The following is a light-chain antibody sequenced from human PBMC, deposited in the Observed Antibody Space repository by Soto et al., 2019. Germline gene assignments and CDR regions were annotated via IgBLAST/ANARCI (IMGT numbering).Light chain of an antibody. CDR2: DAS. V-gene: IGKV3-11*01. CDR1: QSVSSY. Sequence: EIVLTQSPGTLSLSPGERAIFSCRASQSVSSYLSWYQQKPGQPPRLLIYDASKRATGIPARFSGSGSGTDFTLTISSLEPEDFAVYFCQQRRDWLSFGGGTKVDIK. J-gene: IGKJ4*01. CDR3: QQRRDWLS.